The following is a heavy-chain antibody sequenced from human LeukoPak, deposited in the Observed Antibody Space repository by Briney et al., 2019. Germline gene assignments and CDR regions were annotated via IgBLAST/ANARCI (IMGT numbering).Heavy chain of an antibody. V-gene: IGHV1-18*01. D-gene: IGHD5-18*01. CDR1: GYTFTSYG. CDR2: ISAYNGNT. Sequence: GASVKVSCKASGYTFTSYGISWVRQAPGQGLEWMGWISAYNGNTNYAQKLQGRVTMTTDTSTSTAYMELRSLRSDDTAVYYCARRHMGYSYGYGYYFDYWGQGTPVTVSS. J-gene: IGHJ4*02. CDR3: ARRHMGYSYGYGYYFDY.